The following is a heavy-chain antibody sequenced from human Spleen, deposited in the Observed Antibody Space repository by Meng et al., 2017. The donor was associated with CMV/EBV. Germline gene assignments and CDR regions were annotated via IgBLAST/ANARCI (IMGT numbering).Heavy chain of an antibody. J-gene: IGHJ4*02. D-gene: IGHD2-2*01. CDR3: ARVGVVPYYFDY. CDR1: GGSISSSNW. V-gene: IGHV4-4*02. Sequence: TCAGSGGSISSSNWWSWVRQPPGKGLEWIGKIYHSGSTNYNPPLKSRVTISVDKSKNQFSLKLSSVTAADTAVYYCARVGVVPYYFDYWGQGTLVTVSS. CDR2: IYHSGST.